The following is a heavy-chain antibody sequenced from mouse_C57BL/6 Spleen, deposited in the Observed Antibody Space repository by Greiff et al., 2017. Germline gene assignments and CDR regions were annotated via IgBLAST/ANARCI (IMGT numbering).Heavy chain of an antibody. CDR1: GYTFTSYW. CDR3: ARRGRFYAMDY. V-gene: IGHV1-52*01. CDR2: IDPSDSET. Sequence: QVQLQQPGAELVRPGSSVKLSCKASGYTFTSYWMHWVKQRPIQGLEWIGNIDPSDSETHYNQKFKDKATLTVDKSSSTAYMQLSSLTSEDSAVYYCARRGRFYAMDYWGQGTSVTVSS. J-gene: IGHJ4*01.